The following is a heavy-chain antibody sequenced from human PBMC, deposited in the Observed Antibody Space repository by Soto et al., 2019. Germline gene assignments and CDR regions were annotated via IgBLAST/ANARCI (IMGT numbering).Heavy chain of an antibody. CDR3: ARDFGLGNDSSGYYTLLDY. D-gene: IGHD3-22*01. CDR1: GGTFSSYA. CDR2: IIPIFGTA. V-gene: IGHV1-69*13. Sequence: GASVKVSCKASGGTFSSYAISWVRQAPGQGLEWMGGIIPIFGTANYAQKFQGRVTITADESTSTAYMELSSLRSEDTAVYYCARDFGLGNDSSGYYTLLDYWGQGTLVTVSS. J-gene: IGHJ4*02.